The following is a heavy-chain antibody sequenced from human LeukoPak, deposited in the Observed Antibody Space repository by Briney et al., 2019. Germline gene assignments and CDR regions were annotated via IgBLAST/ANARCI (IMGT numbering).Heavy chain of an antibody. CDR3: AKGSSAGRPYYFDY. V-gene: IGHV3-53*01. CDR2: IYSGGGT. Sequence: PGGSLRLSCAASGFTVNSNYMSWVRQAPGKGLEWVSVIYSGGGTSYADSVKGRFTISRDNSKNTLYLQMNSLRAEDTAMYYCAKGSSAGRPYYFDYWGQGTLVTVSS. J-gene: IGHJ4*02. CDR1: GFTVNSNY. D-gene: IGHD3-10*01.